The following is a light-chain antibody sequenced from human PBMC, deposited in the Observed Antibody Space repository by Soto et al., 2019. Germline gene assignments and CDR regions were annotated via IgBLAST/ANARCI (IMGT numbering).Light chain of an antibody. CDR2: DVS. Sequence: QSSLTQPASVSGSPGQSITISCTGTSSDVGAYNLVSWYQQHPGRAPKLFIFDVSDRPSGVSTRFSGSKSGNTASLTISGLQAADEAFYYCSSYTNTSTLMFGGGTKLTVL. V-gene: IGLV2-14*02. CDR1: SSDVGAYNL. J-gene: IGLJ3*02. CDR3: SSYTNTSTLM.